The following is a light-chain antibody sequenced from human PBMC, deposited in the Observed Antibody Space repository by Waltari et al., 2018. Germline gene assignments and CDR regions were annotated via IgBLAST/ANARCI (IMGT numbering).Light chain of an antibody. CDR2: GAS. CDR3: QQYSSAPNT. V-gene: IGKV3-20*01. Sequence: EIVLTQSPGTLSLSPGERATLSCRASQSVSSSYLAWYRQKPGQPPRLLIYGASSRATGIPDRFSGAGSGTDFTLTISRLEPEDFAMYYCQQYSSAPNTFGQGTKLEIK. J-gene: IGKJ2*01. CDR1: QSVSSSY.